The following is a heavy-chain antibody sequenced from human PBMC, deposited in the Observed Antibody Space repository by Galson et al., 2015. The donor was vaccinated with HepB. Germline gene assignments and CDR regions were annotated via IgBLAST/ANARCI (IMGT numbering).Heavy chain of an antibody. D-gene: IGHD3-3*01. CDR1: GFNFDDYT. V-gene: IGHV3-43*01. J-gene: IGHJ3*02. CDR2: ISWDGGST. Sequence: SLRLSCAASGFNFDDYTMHWVRQAPGKGLEWVSLISWDGGSTYYADSVKGRFTISRDNSKNSLYVQMNSLRTEDTALYYCAKGRFHYGVSYDAFDIWGQGTMVTVSS. CDR3: AKGRFHYGVSYDAFDI.